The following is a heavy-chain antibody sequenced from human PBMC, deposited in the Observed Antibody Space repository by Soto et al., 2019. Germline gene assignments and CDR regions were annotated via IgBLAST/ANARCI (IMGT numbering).Heavy chain of an antibody. J-gene: IGHJ6*02. D-gene: IGHD2-15*01. CDR2: IYYSGST. V-gene: IGHV4-39*01. CDR1: GGSISSSSYY. Sequence: TSETLSLTCTVSGGSISSSSYYWGWIRQPPGKGLEWIGSIYYSGSTYYNPSLKSRVTISVDTSKNQFSLKLSSVTAADTAVYYCASLGYCSGGSCPYYYYYGMDVWGQGTTVTSP. CDR3: ASLGYCSGGSCPYYYYYGMDV.